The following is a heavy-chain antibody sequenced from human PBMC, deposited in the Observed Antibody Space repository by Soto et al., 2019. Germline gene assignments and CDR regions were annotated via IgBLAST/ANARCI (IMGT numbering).Heavy chain of an antibody. J-gene: IGHJ6*02. Sequence: PGESLKISCKGSGYSFTSYWIGWVRQMPGKGLEWMGIIYPGDSDTRYSPSFQGQVTISADKSISTAYLQWSSLKASDTAMYYCARLQPDMDTAMPNGDMDVWGQGPTVTVS. CDR1: GYSFTSYW. CDR3: ARLQPDMDTAMPNGDMDV. D-gene: IGHD5-18*01. V-gene: IGHV5-51*01. CDR2: IYPGDSDT.